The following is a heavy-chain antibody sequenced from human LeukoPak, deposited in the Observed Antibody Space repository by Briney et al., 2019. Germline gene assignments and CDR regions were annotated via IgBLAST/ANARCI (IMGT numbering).Heavy chain of an antibody. CDR2: IYYSGST. V-gene: IGHV4-59*06. CDR3: ARGPPQYYFDY. CDR1: GGSISSYY. J-gene: IGHJ4*02. Sequence: KSSETLSLTCTVSGGSISSYYWSWIRQHPGKGLEWIGYIYYSGSTYYNPSLKSRVTISVDTSKNQFSLKLSSVTAADTAVYYCARGPPQYYFDYWGQGTLVTVSS.